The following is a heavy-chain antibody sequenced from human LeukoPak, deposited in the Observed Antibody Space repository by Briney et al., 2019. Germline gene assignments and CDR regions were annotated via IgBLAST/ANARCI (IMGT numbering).Heavy chain of an antibody. D-gene: IGHD6-13*01. CDR2: IKQDGSEK. Sequence: GGSLRLSCAASGFTFSSYWMSWVRQAPGKGLEWVANIKQDGSEKNYLDSVKGRFTISRDNAKNSLYLQMNSLRAEDAAVFYCVRVGVWAAGRFWLDYGGQGTLVTVSS. CDR3: VRVGVWAAGRFWLDY. V-gene: IGHV3-7*01. CDR1: GFTFSSYW. J-gene: IGHJ4*02.